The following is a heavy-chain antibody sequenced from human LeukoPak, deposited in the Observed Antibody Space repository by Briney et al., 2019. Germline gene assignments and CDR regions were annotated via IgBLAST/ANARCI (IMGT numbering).Heavy chain of an antibody. Sequence: ASVKVSCKASGYTFTSYGTSWVRQAPGQGLEWMGWISAYNGKTNYAQKLQGRVTMTTDESTSTAYMELRSLRSDDTAVYYCARGSGPNGYYYYYYGMDVWGQGTTVTVSS. CDR2: ISAYNGKT. CDR3: ARGSGPNGYYYYYYGMDV. V-gene: IGHV1-18*01. D-gene: IGHD3-10*01. J-gene: IGHJ6*02. CDR1: GYTFTSYG.